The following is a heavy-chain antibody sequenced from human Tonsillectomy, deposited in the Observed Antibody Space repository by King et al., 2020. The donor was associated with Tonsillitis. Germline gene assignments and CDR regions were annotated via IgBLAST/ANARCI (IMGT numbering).Heavy chain of an antibody. CDR2: ISGSGDST. Sequence: QLVQSGGGLVQPGGSLRLSCAASGFTFSSFAMSWVRQAPGKGLEWVSVISGSGDSTYYADSEKGRFTISRDNSKITLYLQMNNLRAEDTAVYYCAKGGVGATTLSWFDPWGQGTLVTVSS. J-gene: IGHJ5*02. CDR3: AKGGVGATTLSWFDP. D-gene: IGHD1-26*01. CDR1: GFTFSSFA. V-gene: IGHV3-23*04.